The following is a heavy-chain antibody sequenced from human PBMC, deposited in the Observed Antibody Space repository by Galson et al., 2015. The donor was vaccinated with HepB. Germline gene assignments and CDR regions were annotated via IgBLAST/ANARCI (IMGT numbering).Heavy chain of an antibody. Sequence: SLRLSCAASGFTFSSFAMSWVRQAPGKGLEWVSGISGSGASTYHVDSVKGRFTISRDNSKNTLYVQMNSLRAEDTAVYYCAKEIFRSSGWYYDYWGQGTLVTVSS. CDR3: AKEIFRSSGWYYDY. J-gene: IGHJ4*02. CDR2: ISGSGAST. CDR1: GFTFSSFA. D-gene: IGHD6-19*01. V-gene: IGHV3-23*01.